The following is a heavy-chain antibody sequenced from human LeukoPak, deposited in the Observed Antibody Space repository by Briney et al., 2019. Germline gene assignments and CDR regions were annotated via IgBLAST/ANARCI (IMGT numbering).Heavy chain of an antibody. CDR1: GFTFSSYS. CDR3: ARVNYDFWSGTRGGAFDI. J-gene: IGHJ3*02. V-gene: IGHV3-21*01. Sequence: GGSLRLSCAASGFTFSSYSMDWVRQAPGKGLEWVSSISSSSSYIYYADSVKGRFTISRDNAKNSLYLQMNSLRAEDTAVYYCARVNYDFWSGTRGGAFDIWGQGTMVTVSS. CDR2: ISSSSSYI. D-gene: IGHD3-3*01.